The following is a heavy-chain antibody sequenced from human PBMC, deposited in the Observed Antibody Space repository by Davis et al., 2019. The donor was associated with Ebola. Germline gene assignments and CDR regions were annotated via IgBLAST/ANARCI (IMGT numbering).Heavy chain of an antibody. J-gene: IGHJ4*02. CDR3: ARRYGYYYDSSGYYTTYYFDY. D-gene: IGHD3-22*01. Sequence: SETLSLTCTVSGGSISSGGYYWSWIRQHPGKGLEWIGYIYYSGSTYYNPSLKSRVTISVDTSKNQFSLKLSSVTAADTAVYYCARRYGYYYDSSGYYTTYYFDYWGQGTLVTVSS. CDR2: IYYSGST. V-gene: IGHV4-31*03. CDR1: GGSISSGGYY.